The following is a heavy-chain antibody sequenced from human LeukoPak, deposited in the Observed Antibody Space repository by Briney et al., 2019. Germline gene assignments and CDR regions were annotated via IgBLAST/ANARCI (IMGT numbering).Heavy chain of an antibody. Sequence: GGSLRLSCAASGSTVRSNYMSWVRQAPGKGLEWVSVIYSGGSTYYADSVKGRFTSSRDDSMNTLALQMNSLKAEDTAVYYCARRRGYNSYYFDYWGQGTLVTVSS. V-gene: IGHV3-53*01. CDR3: ARRRGYNSYYFDY. J-gene: IGHJ4*02. D-gene: IGHD5-24*01. CDR2: IYSGGST. CDR1: GSTVRSNY.